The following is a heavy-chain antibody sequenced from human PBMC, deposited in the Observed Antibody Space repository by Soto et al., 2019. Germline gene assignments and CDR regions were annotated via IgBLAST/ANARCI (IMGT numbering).Heavy chain of an antibody. CDR2: INTGNGNT. Sequence: QVQLVQSGAEVKKPGASVKVSCKASGYTFTSNSIHWVRQAPGQRLECMGWINTGNGNTKYSQKFQGIGTFTMDTSANTAYMELTSLRSEDTAVYYCARDSADSYYYYMDVWGKGTTVTVSS. CDR1: GYTFTSNS. J-gene: IGHJ6*04. D-gene: IGHD3-16*01. V-gene: IGHV1-3*04. CDR3: ARDSADSYYYYMDV.